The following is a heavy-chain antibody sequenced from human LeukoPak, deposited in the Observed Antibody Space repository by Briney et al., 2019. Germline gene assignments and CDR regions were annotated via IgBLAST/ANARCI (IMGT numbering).Heavy chain of an antibody. CDR2: FDPEDGET. CDR3: ATARIAVDNRPIPFDY. D-gene: IGHD6-19*01. Sequence: ASVKVSCKASGYTFTSYGISWVRQAPGKGLEWMGGFDPEDGETIYAQKFQGRVTMTEDTSTDTAYMELSSLRSEDTAVYYCATARIAVDNRPIPFDYWGQGTLVTVSS. V-gene: IGHV1-24*01. CDR1: GYTFTSYG. J-gene: IGHJ4*02.